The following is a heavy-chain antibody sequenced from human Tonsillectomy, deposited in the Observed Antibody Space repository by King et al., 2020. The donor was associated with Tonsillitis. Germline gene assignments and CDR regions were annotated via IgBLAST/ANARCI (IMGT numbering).Heavy chain of an antibody. CDR3: AIDQGGTYCYATSGYFYNY. Sequence: VQLVESGGGLVQPGGSLRLSCAASGFTFSSYWMSWVRQGPGKGLEWVANIKKDGSEKYYVESVKGRFTISRDNAQNSLYLQMNSLRAEDTAVYYCAIDQGGTYCYATSGYFYNYWGQGPLVPVSS. J-gene: IGHJ4*02. V-gene: IGHV3-7*01. CDR1: GFTFSSYW. CDR2: IKKDGSEK. D-gene: IGHD3-22*01.